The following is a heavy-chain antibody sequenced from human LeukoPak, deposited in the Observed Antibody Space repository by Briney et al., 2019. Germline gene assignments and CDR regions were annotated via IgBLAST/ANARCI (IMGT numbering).Heavy chain of an antibody. J-gene: IGHJ5*02. D-gene: IGHD3-22*01. Sequence: PSQTLSLTCTVSGGSISSYYWSWIRQPPGKGLEWIGYIYYSGSTNYNPSLKSRVTISVDTSKNQFSLKLSSVTAADTAVYYWARVEVTMIGGWFDPWGQGTLVTVSS. V-gene: IGHV4-59*01. CDR1: GGSISSYY. CDR2: IYYSGST. CDR3: ARVEVTMIGGWFDP.